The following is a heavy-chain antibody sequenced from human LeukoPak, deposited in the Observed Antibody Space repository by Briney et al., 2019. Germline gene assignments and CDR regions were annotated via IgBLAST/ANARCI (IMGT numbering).Heavy chain of an antibody. J-gene: IGHJ4*02. CDR2: ISAYNGNT. CDR3: ARAWGSIAVAAIDY. D-gene: IGHD6-19*01. V-gene: IGHV1-18*04. Sequence: ASVKVSCKASGYTFTSYGIIWVRQAPGQGLEWMGWISAYNGNTNYAQKLQGRVTMTTDTSTSTAYMELRSLRSDDTAVYYCARAWGSIAVAAIDYWGQGTLVTVSS. CDR1: GYTFTSYG.